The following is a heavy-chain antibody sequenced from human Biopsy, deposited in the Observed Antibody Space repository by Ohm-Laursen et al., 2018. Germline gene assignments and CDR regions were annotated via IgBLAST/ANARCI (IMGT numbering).Heavy chain of an antibody. CDR3: ARDGAGSYHDY. CDR1: GFTFSDYY. Sequence: SLRLSCAASGFTFSDYYMSWIRQAPGKGLEWLSYISGSGTTIFYADSVKGRFTVSRDNAKNPLYLQMNSLTVEDTAVYYCARDGAGSYHDYWGQGTLVTVSS. J-gene: IGHJ4*02. CDR2: ISGSGTTI. V-gene: IGHV3-11*01. D-gene: IGHD3-10*01.